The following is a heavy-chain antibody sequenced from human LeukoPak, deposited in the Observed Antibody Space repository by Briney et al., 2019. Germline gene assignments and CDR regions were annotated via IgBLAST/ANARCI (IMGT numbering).Heavy chain of an antibody. J-gene: IGHJ6*03. D-gene: IGHD6-6*01. CDR3: ARPLEYSSSSGLGYYYYMDV. CDR1: GFTFSIYA. CDR2: ISYDGSNK. Sequence: GGSLRLSCAASGFTFSIYAMHWVRQAPGKGLEWVAVISYDGSNKYYADSVKGRFTISRDNSKNTLYLQMNSLRAEDTAVYYCARPLEYSSSSGLGYYYYMDVWGKGTTVTVSS. V-gene: IGHV3-30*04.